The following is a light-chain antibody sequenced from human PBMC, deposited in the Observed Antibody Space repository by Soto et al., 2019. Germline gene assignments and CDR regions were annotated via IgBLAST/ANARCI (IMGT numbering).Light chain of an antibody. CDR2: GAA. CDR1: QSVFSS. CDR3: QQYHNWPA. V-gene: IGKV3-15*01. Sequence: EIWMSQCPATLCVYQGERATLSCRASQSVFSSLAWYQQKPGQAPRLLIYGAATRATGIPGRFSGSGSGTEFTLTISSLQSEDFAVYYCQQYHNWPALVQGTKVDIK. J-gene: IGKJ1*01.